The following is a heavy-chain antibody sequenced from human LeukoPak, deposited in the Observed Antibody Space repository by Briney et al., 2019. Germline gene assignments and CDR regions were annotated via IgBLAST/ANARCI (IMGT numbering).Heavy chain of an antibody. CDR3: AKAREDTYYYDSSGYYFATPLDY. CDR2: ISSSSSYI. V-gene: IGHV3-21*04. Sequence: GGSLRLSCEVSGFTFSTYSVNWVRQAPGKGLEWVSSISSSSSYIYYADSVKGRFTISRDNSKNTLYLQMNSLRAEDTALYYCAKAREDTYYYDSSGYYFATPLDYWGQGTLVTVSS. D-gene: IGHD3-22*01. J-gene: IGHJ4*02. CDR1: GFTFSTYS.